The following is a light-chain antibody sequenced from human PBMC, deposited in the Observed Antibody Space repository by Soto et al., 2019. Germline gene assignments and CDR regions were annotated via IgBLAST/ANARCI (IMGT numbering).Light chain of an antibody. CDR3: SSYAGSNNVVV. J-gene: IGLJ2*01. CDR1: SSDVGGYNY. Sequence: QSALTQPPSASGSPGQSVTISCTGTSSDVGGYNYVSWYQQHPGKAPQTMIYEVSKRPSGVPDRFSGSKSGNTASLTVSGLQAEDEADYYCSSYAGSNNVVVFGGGTKLNVL. V-gene: IGLV2-8*01. CDR2: EVS.